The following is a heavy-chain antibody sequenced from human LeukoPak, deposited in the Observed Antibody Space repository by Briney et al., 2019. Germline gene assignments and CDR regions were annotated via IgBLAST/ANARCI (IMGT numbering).Heavy chain of an antibody. CDR3: ARGNYYNYY. J-gene: IGHJ6*03. Sequence: ASVKVSCKASVYTFTTYYIHWVRQAPGQGLEWMGIIDPDDGTTVYAQKFQGRVTLTRDMSTSTVDMELSRVRSEDTAVYYCARGNYYNYY. V-gene: IGHV1-46*01. CDR2: IDPDDGTT. CDR1: VYTFTTYY.